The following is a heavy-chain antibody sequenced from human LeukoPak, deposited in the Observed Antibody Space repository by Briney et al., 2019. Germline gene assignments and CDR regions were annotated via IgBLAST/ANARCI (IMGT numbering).Heavy chain of an antibody. CDR3: ARRSSSSADY. J-gene: IGHJ4*02. CDR2: ISVHNGDT. D-gene: IGHD6-25*01. V-gene: IGHV1-18*01. Sequence: GASVKVPCKTSGYTFTSYGISWVRQAPGQGLEWMGWISVHNGDTNYAQKFQGRVTMTTDTSTSTVYMELRSLRSDDTAVYYCARRSSSSADYWGQGTLVTVSS. CDR1: GYTFTSYG.